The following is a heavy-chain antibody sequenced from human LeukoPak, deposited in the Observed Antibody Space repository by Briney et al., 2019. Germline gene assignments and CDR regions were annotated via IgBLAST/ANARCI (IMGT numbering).Heavy chain of an antibody. CDR3: ARGHDTTAPYNYYHKYGVDV. CDR2: IYYSGST. D-gene: IGHD1-14*01. V-gene: IGHV4-31*03. CDR1: GGSISSGGYY. Sequence: PSRTLSLTCTVSGGSISSGGYYWSWIRQHPGKGLEWIGYIYYSGSTYYNPSLKSRVTISVDTSKNQFSLKLSSVTAADTAVYHCARGHDTTAPYNYYHKYGVDVWGQGTTVTVSS. J-gene: IGHJ6*02.